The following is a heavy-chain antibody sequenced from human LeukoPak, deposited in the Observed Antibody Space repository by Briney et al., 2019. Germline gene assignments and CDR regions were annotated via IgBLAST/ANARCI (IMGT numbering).Heavy chain of an antibody. D-gene: IGHD2-8*01. CDR1: RFTLSTYA. CDR3: AKDPNGDYIGAFDN. J-gene: IGHJ3*02. V-gene: IGHV3-23*01. Sequence: GGSLRLSCVASRFTLSTYATTWVRQAPGKGLEWVSSITSGGAAYYADSVKGRFTISRDNSKNTLYLQMNSLRAEDTAIYYCAKDPNGDYIGAFDNWDQGTMVTVSS. CDR2: ITSGGAA.